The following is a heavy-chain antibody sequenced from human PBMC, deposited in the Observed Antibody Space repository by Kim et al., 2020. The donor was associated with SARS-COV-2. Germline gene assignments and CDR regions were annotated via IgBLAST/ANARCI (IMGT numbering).Heavy chain of an antibody. CDR3: ARGDTWPDY. J-gene: IGHJ4*02. V-gene: IGHV4-30-2*01. D-gene: IGHD5-18*01. CDR2: GST. Sequence: GSTYYNPSLKSRVTISVDRSKNQFSLKLSSVTAADTAVYYCARGDTWPDYWGQGTLVTVSS.